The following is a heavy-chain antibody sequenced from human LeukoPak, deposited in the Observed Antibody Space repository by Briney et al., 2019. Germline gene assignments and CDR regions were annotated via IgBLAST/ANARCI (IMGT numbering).Heavy chain of an antibody. CDR2: IRSKAYGGTT. D-gene: IGHD3-22*01. CDR1: GFTFGDYA. J-gene: IGHJ4*02. CDR3: TRGGYYDSSGYYYVPDYFDY. Sequence: GGSLRLSCTASGFTFGDYAMSWFRQAPGKGLEWVGFIRSKAYGGTTEYAASVKGRFTIPRDDSKSIAYLQMNSLKTEDTAAYYCTRGGYYDSSGYYYVPDYFDYWGQGTLVTVSS. V-gene: IGHV3-49*03.